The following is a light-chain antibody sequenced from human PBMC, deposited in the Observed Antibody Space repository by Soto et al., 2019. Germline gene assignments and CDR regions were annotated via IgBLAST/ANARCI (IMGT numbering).Light chain of an antibody. J-gene: IGKJ4*01. CDR1: QGPSSR. V-gene: IGKV1-9*01. CDR2: AAS. Sequence: DIQLTQSPSFLSASVGERVTIACRASQGPSSRLAWYQQKPGNAPKLLIYAASTLQSGVSSRFSGSGSGTEFTLTISSLQPEDFATYYCQQLNSYPRAFTFGGGTKVEIK. CDR3: QQLNSYPRAFT.